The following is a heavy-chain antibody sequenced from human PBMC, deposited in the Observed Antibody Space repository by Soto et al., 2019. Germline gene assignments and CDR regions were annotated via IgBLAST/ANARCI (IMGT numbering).Heavy chain of an antibody. CDR2: INPNSGGT. Sequence: ASVKVSCKASGYTFTDFYMHWVRQAPGQGLEWMRWINPNSGGTNYAQKFQGRVTMTRDTSISTAYMELNRLRSDDTAVYYCARDQSPSSGWPGMDVWGQGTTVTVSS. J-gene: IGHJ6*02. V-gene: IGHV1-2*02. CDR1: GYTFTDFY. CDR3: ARDQSPSSGWPGMDV. D-gene: IGHD6-19*01.